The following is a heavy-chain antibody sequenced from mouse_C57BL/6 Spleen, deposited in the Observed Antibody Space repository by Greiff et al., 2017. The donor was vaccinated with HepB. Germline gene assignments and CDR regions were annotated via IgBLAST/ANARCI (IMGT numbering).Heavy chain of an antibody. D-gene: IGHD2-1*01. CDR2: ISDGGSYT. CDR1: GFTFSSYA. Sequence: EVHLVESGGGLVKPGGSLKLSCAASGFTFSSYAMSWVRQTPEKRLEWVATISDGGSYTYYPDNVKGRFTISRDNAKNNLYLQMSHLKSEETAMYYCARDLYGNLYYYAMDYWGQGTSVTVSS. J-gene: IGHJ4*01. V-gene: IGHV5-4*01. CDR3: ARDLYGNLYYYAMDY.